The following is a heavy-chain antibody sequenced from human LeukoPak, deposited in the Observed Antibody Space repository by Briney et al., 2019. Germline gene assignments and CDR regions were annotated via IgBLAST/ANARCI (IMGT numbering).Heavy chain of an antibody. V-gene: IGHV1-8*01. CDR2: MNPNSGNT. CDR3: ARGNPSIGRFLEWLPNPDY. Sequence: ASVKVSCKAPGYTFTSYDINWVRQATGQGLEWMGWMNPNSGNTGYAQKFQGRVTMTRNTSISTAYMELSSLRSEDTAVYYCARGNPSIGRFLEWLPNPDYWGQGTLVTVSS. CDR1: GYTFTSYD. J-gene: IGHJ4*02. D-gene: IGHD3-3*01.